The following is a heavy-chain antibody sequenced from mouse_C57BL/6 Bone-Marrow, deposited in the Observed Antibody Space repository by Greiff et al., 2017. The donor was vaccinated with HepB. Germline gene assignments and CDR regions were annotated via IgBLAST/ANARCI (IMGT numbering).Heavy chain of an antibody. Sequence: EVQGVESGGGLVQPGGSLKLSCAASGFTFSDYYMYWVRQTPEKRLEWVAYISNGGGSTYYPDTVKGRFTISRDNAKNNLYLQMSRLKSEDTAMYYCARRVYWGFAYWGQGTLVTVSA. CDR2: ISNGGGST. V-gene: IGHV5-12*01. J-gene: IGHJ3*01. CDR1: GFTFSDYY. D-gene: IGHD4-1*01. CDR3: ARRVYWGFAY.